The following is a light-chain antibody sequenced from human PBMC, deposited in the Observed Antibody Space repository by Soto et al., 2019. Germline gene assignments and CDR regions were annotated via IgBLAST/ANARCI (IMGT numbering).Light chain of an antibody. CDR3: LQVFNFPRA. V-gene: IGKV1-6*02. CDR2: AAY. CDR1: QDIGND. Sequence: AIQMTQSPSSLAGSVGDRLTITCRASQDIGNDLGWYQQKPGKAPKLLIYAAYSVQSGVSSRFSGSGSGTAFTLTISSLQPEDVETYDCLQVFNFPRAFGQGTKV. J-gene: IGKJ1*01.